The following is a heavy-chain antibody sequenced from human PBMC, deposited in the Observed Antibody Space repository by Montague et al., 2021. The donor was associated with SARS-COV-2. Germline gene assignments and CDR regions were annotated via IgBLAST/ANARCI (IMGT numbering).Heavy chain of an antibody. CDR3: ARGVDTGVVTVTGGFDS. D-gene: IGHD5-18*01. J-gene: IGHJ4*02. V-gene: IGHV4-61*02. Sequence: TLSLTCTVSGGSICRGYYYWSWIRLPAGKGLEWIGRIYRSGSPNYXXXLESRVVLSVDTSRNQFSMKMTSVTAADTAMYYCARGVDTGVVTVTGGFDSWGQGTLVIVSS. CDR2: IYRSGSP. CDR1: GGSICRGYYY.